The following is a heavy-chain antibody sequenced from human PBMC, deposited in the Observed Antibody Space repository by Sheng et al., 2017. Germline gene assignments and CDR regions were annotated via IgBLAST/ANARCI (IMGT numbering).Heavy chain of an antibody. Sequence: QVQLQESGPGLVKPSETLSLTCTVSDDSITSDYTWGWIRQPPGEGLEWIGSIYYSGSPYYNPSLKSRLTISIDTSKNQFSLKLTSVTAADTAVYYCARDLQGFGDFDSWGQGALVTVSS. CDR1: DDSITSDYT. J-gene: IGHJ4*02. CDR3: ARDLQGFGDFDS. D-gene: IGHD3-10*01. CDR2: IYYSGSP. V-gene: IGHV4-38-2*02.